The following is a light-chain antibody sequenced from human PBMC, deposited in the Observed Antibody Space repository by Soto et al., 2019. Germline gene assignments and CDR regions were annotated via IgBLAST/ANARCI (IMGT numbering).Light chain of an antibody. CDR2: EDS. CDR3: SSYAGSTTYVV. V-gene: IGLV2-23*01. Sequence: QSALTQPASVSGSPGQSITISCTGTSSDVGSYNLVSWYQQHPGKAPKLMISEDSKRPSGVSNRFSGSKSGNTDSLTISGLQAEDEADYYCSSYAGSTTYVVFGGGTKLTVL. CDR1: SSDVGSYNL. J-gene: IGLJ2*01.